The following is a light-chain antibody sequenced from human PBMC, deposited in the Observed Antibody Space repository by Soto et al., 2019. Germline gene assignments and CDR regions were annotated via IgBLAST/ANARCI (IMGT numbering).Light chain of an antibody. CDR1: SSNIGGTNY. CDR2: SNN. CDR3: ASWDDRLGAVI. J-gene: IGLJ2*01. V-gene: IGLV1-47*02. Sequence: VLTQPPSASGTPGQRVVISCSGSSSNIGGTNYAYWYQQLPGAAPKLLMHSNNLRPSGVPERISGSKSGTSASLAISGLRSEDEAVYYCASWDDRLGAVIFGGGTKVTVL.